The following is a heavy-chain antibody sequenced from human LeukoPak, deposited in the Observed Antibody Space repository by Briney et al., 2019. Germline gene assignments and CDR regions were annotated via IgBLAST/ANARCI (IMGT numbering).Heavy chain of an antibody. D-gene: IGHD6-19*01. CDR2: IIPIFGTA. CDR1: GGTFSSYA. J-gene: IGHJ4*02. V-gene: IGHV1-69*01. CDR3: ARASNEDSSGWYVALDY. Sequence: SVKVSCKASGGTFSSYAICCVRQAPGQGLEWMGGIIPIFGTANYAQKFQGRVTITADESTSTAYMELSSLRSEDTAVYYCARASNEDSSGWYVALDYWGQGTLVTVSS.